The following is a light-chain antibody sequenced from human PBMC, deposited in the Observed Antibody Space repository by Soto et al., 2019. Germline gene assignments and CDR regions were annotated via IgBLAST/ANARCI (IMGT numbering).Light chain of an antibody. CDR1: QSVSTNN. CDR3: QQYGSSPPT. CDR2: GAS. V-gene: IGKV3-20*01. Sequence: EIVLTQSPGTLALSPGERATLSCRASQSVSTNNFAWYQRKPGPAPLLLIYGASSRATDLPAWFSGSGSGTDFTPTSTRLEQEDFALYYCQQYGSSPPTFGQGTKVEIK. J-gene: IGKJ1*01.